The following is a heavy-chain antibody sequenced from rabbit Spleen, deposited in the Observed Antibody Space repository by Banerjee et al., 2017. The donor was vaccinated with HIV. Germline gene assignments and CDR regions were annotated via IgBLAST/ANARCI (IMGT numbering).Heavy chain of an antibody. J-gene: IGHJ4*01. D-gene: IGHD4-1*01. CDR3: ARDLDGVIGWNFGW. Sequence: EESGGGLVQPEGSLTLTCKASGFDFSSDVMCWVRQAPGKRPEWIACIYNGDGSTYYASWVNGRFTISKTSSTTVTLQMTSLTAVDTATYFCARDLDGVIGWNFGWWGQGTLVTVS. V-gene: IGHV1S47*01. CDR2: IYNGDGST. CDR1: GFDFSSDV.